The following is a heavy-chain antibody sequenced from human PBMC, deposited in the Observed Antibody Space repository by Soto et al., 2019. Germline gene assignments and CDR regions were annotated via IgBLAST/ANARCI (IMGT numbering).Heavy chain of an antibody. Sequence: QVQLVQSGAEVKKPGASVKVSCKASGYTFTSYAMHWVRQAPGQRLEWMGWINAGNGNTKYSQKFQGRVTITRDTSASTAYMELSSMRSEDTAVYYCARSFSGGDAVWFVPRGQGTLVTVSS. CDR1: GYTFTSYA. CDR3: ARSFSGGDAVWFVP. D-gene: IGHD2-21*02. J-gene: IGHJ5*02. CDR2: INAGNGNT. V-gene: IGHV1-3*01.